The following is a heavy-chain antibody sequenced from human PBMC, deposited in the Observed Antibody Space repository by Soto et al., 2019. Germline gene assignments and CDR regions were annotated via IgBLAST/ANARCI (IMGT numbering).Heavy chain of an antibody. V-gene: IGHV4-39*01. J-gene: IGHJ4*02. Sequence: PSETLSLTCTVSGGSISSSSYYWGWIRQPPGKGLEWIGSIYYSGSTYYNPSLKSRVTISVGTSKNQFSLKLSSVTAADTAVYCCASSLGYCSGGSCYSFDYWGQGTLVTSPQ. CDR1: GGSISSSSYY. D-gene: IGHD2-15*01. CDR3: ASSLGYCSGGSCYSFDY. CDR2: IYYSGST.